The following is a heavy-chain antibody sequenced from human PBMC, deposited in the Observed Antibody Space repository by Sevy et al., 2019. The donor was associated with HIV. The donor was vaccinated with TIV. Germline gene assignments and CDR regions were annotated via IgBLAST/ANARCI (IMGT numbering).Heavy chain of an antibody. D-gene: IGHD3-22*01. CDR3: ARGGDYYDSSAYYGFDY. Sequence: GESLKISCAASRFTFSNYAMHWVRQAPGKGLEWVAVIWYDGSNKYYADSVKGRFTISRDNSKNTLYLQMNSLRDEDTALYYCARGGDYYDSSAYYGFDYWGQGTLVTVSS. V-gene: IGHV3-33*01. CDR1: RFTFSNYA. CDR2: IWYDGSNK. J-gene: IGHJ4*02.